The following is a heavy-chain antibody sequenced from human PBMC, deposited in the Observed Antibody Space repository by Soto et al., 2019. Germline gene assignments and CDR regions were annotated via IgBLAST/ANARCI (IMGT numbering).Heavy chain of an antibody. CDR3: AREGYCSGGSCYPFDY. CDR1: GFTFSSYG. CDR2: IWYDGSNK. D-gene: IGHD2-15*01. V-gene: IGHV3-33*01. J-gene: IGHJ4*02. Sequence: QVQLVESGGGVVQPGRSLRLSCAASGFTFSSYGMHWVRQAPGKGLEWVADIWYDGSNKYYADSVKGRFTISRDNSKNTLYLQMNSLRAEGTAVYYCAREGYCSGGSCYPFDYWGQGTLVTVSS.